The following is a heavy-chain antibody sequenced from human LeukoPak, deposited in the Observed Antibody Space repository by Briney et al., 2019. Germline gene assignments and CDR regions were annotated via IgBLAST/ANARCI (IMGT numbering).Heavy chain of an antibody. CDR1: GYTLTELS. J-gene: IGHJ4*02. Sequence: ASVTVSCKVSGYTLTELSMHWVRQAPGKGLEWMGGFDPEDGETIYAQKFQGRVTMTEDTSTDTAYMELSSLRSEDTAVYYCATDPGYSYGFPLDYWGQGTLVTVSS. CDR2: FDPEDGET. D-gene: IGHD5-18*01. V-gene: IGHV1-24*01. CDR3: ATDPGYSYGFPLDY.